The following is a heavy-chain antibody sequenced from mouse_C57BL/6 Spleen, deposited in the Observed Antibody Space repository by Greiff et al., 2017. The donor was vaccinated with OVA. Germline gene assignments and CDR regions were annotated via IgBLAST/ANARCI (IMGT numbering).Heavy chain of an antibody. CDR2: IWRGGST. CDR3: AKKGYYDYDGAMDY. CDR1: GFSLTSYG. D-gene: IGHD2-4*01. V-gene: IGHV2-5*01. J-gene: IGHJ4*01. Sequence: VQLQQSGPGLVQPSQSLSITCTVSGFSLTSYGVHWVRQSPGKGLEWLGVIWRGGSTDYNAAFMSRLSITKDNSKSQVFFKMNSLQADDTAIYYCAKKGYYDYDGAMDYWGQGTSVTVSS.